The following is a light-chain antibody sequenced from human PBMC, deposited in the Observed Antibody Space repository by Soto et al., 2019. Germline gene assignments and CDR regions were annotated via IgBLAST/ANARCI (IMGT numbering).Light chain of an antibody. CDR2: TTT. J-gene: IGKJ1*01. CDR3: QQTYSAPPWT. Sequence: DIQMTQSPSSLSAAVGDRVTITCRASQTVTNYLYWYQQKPGKAPDLLIYTTTSLQSEVPSRFSGSGSETHFTLTITSLQPEDFATYFCQQTYSAPPWTFGPGTKVDIK. CDR1: QTVTNY. V-gene: IGKV1-39*01.